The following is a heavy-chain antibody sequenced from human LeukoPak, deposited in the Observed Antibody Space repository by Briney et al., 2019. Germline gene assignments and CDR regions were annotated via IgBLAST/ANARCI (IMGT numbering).Heavy chain of an antibody. D-gene: IGHD3-3*01. V-gene: IGHV3-21*01. CDR3: ARAIFGVAQPPHYFYHYMDV. Sequence: PGGSLRLSCAASGFTFNGYYMSWVRQAPGKGLEWVSSIGGSSTTIFYADSVKGRSTVSRDNAKKSVFLQMNSLRAEDTAVYYCARAIFGVAQPPHYFYHYMDVWGKGTTVTVSS. CDR2: IGGSSTTI. CDR1: GFTFNGYY. J-gene: IGHJ6*03.